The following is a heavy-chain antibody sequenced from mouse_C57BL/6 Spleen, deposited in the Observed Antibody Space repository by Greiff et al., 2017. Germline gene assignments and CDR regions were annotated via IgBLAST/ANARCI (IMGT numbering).Heavy chain of an antibody. CDR1: GYTFTDYY. J-gene: IGHJ1*03. V-gene: IGHV1-76*01. Sequence: QVQLQQSGAELVRPGASVKLSCKASGYTFTDYYINWVKQRPGQGLEWIARIYPGSGNTYYNEKFKGKATLTAEKSSSTAYLQLSSLTSEDSAVYFCARYYRGYFDVWGTGTTVTVSS. D-gene: IGHD2-12*01. CDR2: IYPGSGNT. CDR3: ARYYRGYFDV.